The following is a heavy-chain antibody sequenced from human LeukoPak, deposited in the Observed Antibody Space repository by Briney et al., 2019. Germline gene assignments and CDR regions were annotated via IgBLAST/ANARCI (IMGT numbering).Heavy chain of an antibody. D-gene: IGHD6-19*01. CDR3: ARGLGIAVAGTANWFDP. CDR1: GGSFSGYY. J-gene: IGHJ5*02. Sequence: NPSETLSLTCAVYGGSFSGYYWSWIRQPPGKGLEWIGEINHSGSTNYNPSLKSRVTISVDTSKNQFSLKLSFVTAADTAVYYCARGLGIAVAGTANWFDPWGQGTLVTVSS. CDR2: INHSGST. V-gene: IGHV4-34*01.